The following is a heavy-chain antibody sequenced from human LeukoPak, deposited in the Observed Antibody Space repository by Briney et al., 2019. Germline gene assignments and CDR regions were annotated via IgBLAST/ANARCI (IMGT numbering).Heavy chain of an antibody. CDR1: GFTFSSYS. CDR2: ISSSSSYI. Sequence: AGSLRLSCAASGFTFSSYSMNWVRQAPGKGLEWVSSISSSSSYIYYADSVKGRFTISRDNAKNSLYLQMNSLRAEDTAVYYCARDRGYDSSGYYGYWGQGTLVTVSS. J-gene: IGHJ4*02. V-gene: IGHV3-21*01. D-gene: IGHD3-22*01. CDR3: ARDRGYDSSGYYGY.